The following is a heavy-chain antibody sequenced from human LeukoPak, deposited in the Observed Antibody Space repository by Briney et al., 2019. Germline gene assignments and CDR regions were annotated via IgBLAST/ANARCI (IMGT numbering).Heavy chain of an antibody. CDR1: GFPFSSHW. J-gene: IGHJ4*02. CDR3: AREVQRPLDY. V-gene: IGHV3-7*01. D-gene: IGHD1-1*01. Sequence: PGGSLRLSCVASGFPFSSHWMSWVRQAPGKGLEWVANIKYDGTEQYFVDSVRGRFTISRDNAKNSVSLQMNSLRAEDTAVYYCAREVQRPLDYWGQGILVTVSS. CDR2: IKYDGTEQ.